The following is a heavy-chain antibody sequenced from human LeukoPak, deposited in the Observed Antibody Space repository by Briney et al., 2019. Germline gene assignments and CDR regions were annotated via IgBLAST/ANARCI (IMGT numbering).Heavy chain of an antibody. J-gene: IGHJ6*03. CDR3: AKEPPTLGYNYMDV. CDR2: ISGSGGST. Sequence: GGSLRLTCAASGFTLSNYAMSWVRQAPGKGLEWVSGISGSGGSTYYADSVKGRFTISRDNSKNTLFLQMNSLRAEDTAVYYCAKEPPTLGYNYMDVWGKGTTVTVSS. CDR1: GFTLSNYA. D-gene: IGHD7-27*01. V-gene: IGHV3-23*01.